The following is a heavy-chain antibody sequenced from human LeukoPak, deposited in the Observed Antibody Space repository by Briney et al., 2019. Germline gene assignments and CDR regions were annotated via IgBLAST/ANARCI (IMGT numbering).Heavy chain of an antibody. CDR2: IYHSGST. CDR3: AAPNWNYDSDWYFDL. V-gene: IGHV4-4*02. CDR1: GGSISSSNW. Sequence: PSETLSLTRAVSGGSISSSNWWSWVRQPPGKGLEWIGEIYHSGSTNYNPSLKSRVTISVDKSKNQFSLKLSSVTAADTAVYYCAAPNWNYDSDWYFDLWGRGTLVTVSS. D-gene: IGHD1-7*01. J-gene: IGHJ2*01.